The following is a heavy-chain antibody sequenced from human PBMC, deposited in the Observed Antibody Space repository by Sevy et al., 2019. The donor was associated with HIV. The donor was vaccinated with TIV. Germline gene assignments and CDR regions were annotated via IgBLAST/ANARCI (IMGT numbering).Heavy chain of an antibody. CDR3: ARVTGSGYSYGGDYFDY. CDR1: GFTFSSYW. CDR2: IKQDGSEK. D-gene: IGHD5-18*01. J-gene: IGHJ4*02. Sequence: GGSLRLSCAASGFTFSSYWMSWVRQAPGKGLEWVVNIKQDGSEKYYVDSVKGRFTISRDNAKNSLYLQMNSLRAEDTAVYYCARVTGSGYSYGGDYFDYWGQGTLVTVSS. V-gene: IGHV3-7*01.